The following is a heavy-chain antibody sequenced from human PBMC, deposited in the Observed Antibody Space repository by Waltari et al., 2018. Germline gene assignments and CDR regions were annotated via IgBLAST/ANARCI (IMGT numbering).Heavy chain of an antibody. CDR3: ASHKGPHYGDYGVSTLDY. D-gene: IGHD4-17*01. Sequence: QVQLVQSGAEVKKPGASVKVSCKASGYTFTGYSMHWVRQAPGQGLEWMGRINPNSGGTNYAQKFQGRVTMTRDTSISTAYMELSRLRSDDTAEYYCASHKGPHYGDYGVSTLDYWGQGTLVTVSS. J-gene: IGHJ4*02. CDR2: INPNSGGT. CDR1: GYTFTGYS. V-gene: IGHV1-2*06.